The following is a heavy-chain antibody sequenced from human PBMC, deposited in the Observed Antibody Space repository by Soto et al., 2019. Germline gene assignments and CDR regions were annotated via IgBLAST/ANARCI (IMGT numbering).Heavy chain of an antibody. CDR3: ARDHKLSGSYGY. V-gene: IGHV3-7*01. CDR1: GFTFSSYW. D-gene: IGHD1-26*01. J-gene: IGHJ4*02. CDR2: IHGDGGKI. Sequence: GGSLRLSCAASGFTFSSYWMSWVRQAPGKGLEWVANIHGDGGKIYYVDSVKGRFTISRDNAKNSLYLQMNSLRAEDTAVYYCARDHKLSGSYGYWGQGTLVTVSS.